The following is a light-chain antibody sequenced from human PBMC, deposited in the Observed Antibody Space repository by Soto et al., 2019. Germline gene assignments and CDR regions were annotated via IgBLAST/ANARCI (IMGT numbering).Light chain of an antibody. CDR2: EGT. CDR1: SSDVGSYNL. Sequence: QSALTQPASVSGSPGQSITISCTGTSSDVGSYNLVSWYQQHPGKAPKLMIYEGTKRPSGVSNRFSGSKSGNTASLTISGLQAEDEADYYCCSYAGYSNYVFGTGTKLTVL. CDR3: CSYAGYSNYV. J-gene: IGLJ1*01. V-gene: IGLV2-23*01.